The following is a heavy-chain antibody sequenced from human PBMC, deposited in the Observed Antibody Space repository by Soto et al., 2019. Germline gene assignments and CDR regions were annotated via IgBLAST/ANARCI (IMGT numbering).Heavy chain of an antibody. Sequence: QVQLVESGGGVVQPGRSLRLSCAASGFTFSSYGMHWVRQAPGKGLEWVAVIWYDGSNKYYADSVKGRFTISRDNSKNTLYLQMNSLRAEDTAVYYCARSQYSGYDAFDSWGQGTLVTVSS. D-gene: IGHD5-12*01. CDR2: IWYDGSNK. V-gene: IGHV3-33*01. CDR1: GFTFSSYG. CDR3: ARSQYSGYDAFDS. J-gene: IGHJ4*02.